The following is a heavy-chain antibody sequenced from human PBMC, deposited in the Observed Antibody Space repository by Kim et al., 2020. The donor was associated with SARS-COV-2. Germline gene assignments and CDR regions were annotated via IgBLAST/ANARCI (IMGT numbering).Heavy chain of an antibody. D-gene: IGHD6-13*01. V-gene: IGHV1-3*01. J-gene: IGHJ4*02. CDR2: FNAGNGNT. Sequence: PGQRLGWMGWFNAGNGNTKYSQKFQGRVTIPRDTSASTAYMELSSLRSEDTAVYYCAIISGSTAAATGYWGQGTLVTVSS. CDR3: AIISGSTAAATGY.